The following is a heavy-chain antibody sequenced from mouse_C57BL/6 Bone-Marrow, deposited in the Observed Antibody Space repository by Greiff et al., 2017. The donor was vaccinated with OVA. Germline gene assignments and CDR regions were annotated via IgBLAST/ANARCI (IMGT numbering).Heavy chain of an antibody. V-gene: IGHV1-55*01. CDR2: IYPGSGST. CDR1: GYTFTSYW. CDR3: AREGYSNYDWFAD. J-gene: IGHJ3*01. Sequence: QVQLQQPGAELVKPGASVKMSCKASGYTFTSYWITWVKQRPGQGLEWIGDIYPGSGSTNYNEKFNSKATLTVDTSSTKAYMQLSSMTSEDAAVYYCAREGYSNYDWFADWGQGTLVTVSA. D-gene: IGHD2-5*01.